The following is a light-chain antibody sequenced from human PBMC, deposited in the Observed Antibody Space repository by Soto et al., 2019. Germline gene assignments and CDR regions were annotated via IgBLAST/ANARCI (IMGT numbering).Light chain of an antibody. J-gene: IGKJ5*01. CDR1: QSVSSSY. CDR2: SAS. CDR3: QQYGSSPIT. V-gene: IGKV3-20*01. Sequence: EIVLTQSPGTLSLSPGERATLSCRASQSVSSSYLAWYQQKPGQAPRLLIYSASSRATGIPDRFSGSGSGTDFTLTISRLEPEDCAVYYCQQYGSSPITFGQGTRREIK.